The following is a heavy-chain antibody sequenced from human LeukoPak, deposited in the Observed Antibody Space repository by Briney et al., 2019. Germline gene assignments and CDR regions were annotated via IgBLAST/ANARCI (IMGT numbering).Heavy chain of an antibody. CDR2: ISSSGSTI. V-gene: IGHV3-11*04. CDR3: AELGITMIGGV. J-gene: IGHJ6*04. Sequence: GGSLRLSCAASGVTFSGYYMSWVRQAPGKGLEWVSYISSSGSTIYYADSVKGRFTISRDNAKNSLYLQMNSLRAEATAVYYCAELGITMIGGVWGKGTTVTISS. D-gene: IGHD3-10*02. CDR1: GVTFSGYY.